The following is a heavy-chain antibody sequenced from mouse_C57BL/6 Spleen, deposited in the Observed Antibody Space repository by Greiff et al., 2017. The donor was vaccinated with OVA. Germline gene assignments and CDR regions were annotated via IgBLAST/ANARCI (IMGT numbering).Heavy chain of an antibody. CDR1: GFTFSDYY. D-gene: IGHD1-1*01. CDR2: INYDGSST. V-gene: IGHV5-16*01. Sequence: EVKVVESEGGLVQPGSSMKLSCTASGFTFSDYYMAWVRQVPEKGLEWVANINYDGSSTYYLDSLKSRFIISRDNAKNILYLQMSSLKSEDTATYYCARGGYGSTAAMDYWGQGTSVTVSS. CDR3: ARGGYGSTAAMDY. J-gene: IGHJ4*01.